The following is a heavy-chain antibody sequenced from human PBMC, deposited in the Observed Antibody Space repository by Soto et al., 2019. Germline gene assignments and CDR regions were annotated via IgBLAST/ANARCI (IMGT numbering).Heavy chain of an antibody. J-gene: IGHJ5*02. V-gene: IGHV3-33*01. CDR1: GFTFSSYG. CDR2: IWYDGSNK. D-gene: IGHD6-13*01. CDR3: ARAFSAAGSFDP. Sequence: GGSLRLSCAASGFTFSSYGMHWVRQAPGKGLEWVAVIWYDGSNKYYADSVKGRFTISRDNSKNTLYLQMNSLRAEDTAVYYCARAFSAAGSFDPWGQGTLVTVSS.